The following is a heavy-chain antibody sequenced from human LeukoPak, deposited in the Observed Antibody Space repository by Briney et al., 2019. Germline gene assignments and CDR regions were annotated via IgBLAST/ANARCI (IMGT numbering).Heavy chain of an antibody. CDR1: GFTFSSYS. CDR2: ISSSGSTT. D-gene: IGHD2-21*01. Sequence: PGGSLRLSCTASGFTFSSYSMNWVRQAPGKGLEWVSYISSSGSTTYYADSVKGRFTISRDNSKNTLYLQMNSLRAEDTAVYYCAKVTRSVVIAMPREGAFDYWGQGTLVTVSS. J-gene: IGHJ4*02. V-gene: IGHV3-48*01. CDR3: AKVTRSVVIAMPREGAFDY.